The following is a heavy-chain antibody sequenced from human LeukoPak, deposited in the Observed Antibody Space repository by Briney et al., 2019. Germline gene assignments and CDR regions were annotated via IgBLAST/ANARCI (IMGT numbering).Heavy chain of an antibody. V-gene: IGHV4-39*01. D-gene: IGHD2-8*01. J-gene: IGHJ5*02. CDR1: SGSISSNTYY. CDR3: ATTYCTNGVCYKPRGNWFDP. CDR2: IYYSGNT. Sequence: SETLYLTCTVSSGSISSNTYYWDWIRQPPGKGLEWIGSIYYSGNTYYNPSLKSRVTISVDTSKNQFSLKLSSVTAADTAVYYCATTYCTNGVCYKPRGNWFDPWGQGTLVTVSS.